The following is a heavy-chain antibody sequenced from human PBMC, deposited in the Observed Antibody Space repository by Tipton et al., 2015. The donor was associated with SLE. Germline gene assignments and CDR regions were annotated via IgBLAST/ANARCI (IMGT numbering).Heavy chain of an antibody. Sequence: TLSLTCTVSGDSISSSYWSWIRQPPGKGLEWIGHNYYIGSTNYNPSLKSRVTISLDTSKNQFSLKLSAVTAADTAVYYCTTTYCDDYGCRRFDPWGQGTLVTVSS. J-gene: IGHJ5*02. CDR2: NYYIGST. CDR3: TTTYCDDYGCRRFDP. D-gene: IGHD3-16*01. V-gene: IGHV4-59*01. CDR1: GDSISSSY.